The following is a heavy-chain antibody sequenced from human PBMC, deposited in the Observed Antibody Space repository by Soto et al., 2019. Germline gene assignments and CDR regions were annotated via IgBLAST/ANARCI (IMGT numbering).Heavy chain of an antibody. D-gene: IGHD3-10*01. CDR2: ISSSSSTI. Sequence: EVQLVESGGGLVQPGGSLRLSCAASGFTFSSYSMNWVRQAPGKGLEWVSYISSSSSTIYYADSVKGRFTISRDNAKNSLYLQMNSRRDEDTAVYSCGRVFMVRGVTPYGMDVWAKGPPVPVSS. J-gene: IGHJ6*04. CDR1: GFTFSSYS. CDR3: GRVFMVRGVTPYGMDV. V-gene: IGHV3-48*02.